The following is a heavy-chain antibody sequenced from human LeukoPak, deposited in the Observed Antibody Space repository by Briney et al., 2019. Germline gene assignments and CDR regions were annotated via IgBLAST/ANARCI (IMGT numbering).Heavy chain of an antibody. D-gene: IGHD3-22*01. CDR1: GFTFSSYE. V-gene: IGHV3-48*03. J-gene: IGHJ4*02. CDR3: ARGGFGSESRGYSPTILES. CDR2: ISSSGSTI. Sequence: PGGSLRLSCAASGFTFSSYEMNWVRQAPGKGLEWVSYISSSGSTIYYADSVKGRFTISRDNAKNSLYLQMNSLRAEDTAVYYCARGGFGSESRGYSPTILESWGQGTLVTVSS.